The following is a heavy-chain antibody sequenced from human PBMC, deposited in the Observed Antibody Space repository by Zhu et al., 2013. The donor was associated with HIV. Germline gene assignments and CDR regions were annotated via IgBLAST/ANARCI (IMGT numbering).Heavy chain of an antibody. CDR1: GGSISSGDYY. J-gene: IGHJ3*02. CDR3: ARTEGYCSSTSCYDAFDI. Sequence: QVQLQESGPGLVKPSQTLSLTCTVSGGSISSGDYYWSWIRQPPGKGLEWIGYIYYSGSTYYNPSLKSRVTISVDTSKNQFSLKLSSVTAADTAVYYCARTEGYCSSTSCYDAFDIWGQGTMVTVSS. CDR2: IYYSGST. D-gene: IGHD2-2*01. V-gene: IGHV4-30-4*01.